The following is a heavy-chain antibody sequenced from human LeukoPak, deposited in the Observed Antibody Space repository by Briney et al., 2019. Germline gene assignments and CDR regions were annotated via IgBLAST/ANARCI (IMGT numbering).Heavy chain of an antibody. CDR2: IWYDGSNK. CDR3: ARDGPLGSYDSSGYYYGLFDY. CDR1: GFTFSSYG. V-gene: IGHV3-33*08. Sequence: PGRSLRLSCAASGFTFSSYGMHWVRQAPGKGLEWVAVIWYDGSNKYYADSVKGRFTISRDNSKNTLYLQMNSLRAEDTAVYYCARDGPLGSYDSSGYYYGLFDYWGQGTLVTVSS. D-gene: IGHD3-22*01. J-gene: IGHJ4*02.